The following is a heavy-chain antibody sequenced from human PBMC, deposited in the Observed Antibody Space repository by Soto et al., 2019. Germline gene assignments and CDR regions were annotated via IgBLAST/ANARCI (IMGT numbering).Heavy chain of an antibody. CDR2: IYWDDDK. CDR1: GFSLSTSGVG. V-gene: IGHV2-5*02. D-gene: IGHD3-16*01. J-gene: IGHJ5*02. Sequence: QITLKESGPTLVKPTQTLTLTCTFSGFSLSTSGVGVGWIRQPPGKALEWLALIYWDDDKRYSPSLKSRLTITKDTSKNHVVLTMTNMDPVDTDTYYCAHPLAAGENNWFDPWGQGTLVTVSS. CDR3: AHPLAAGENNWFDP.